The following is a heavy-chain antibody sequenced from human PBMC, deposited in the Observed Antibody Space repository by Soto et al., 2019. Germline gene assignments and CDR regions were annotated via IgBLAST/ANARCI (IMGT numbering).Heavy chain of an antibody. Sequence: GASVKVSCKASGGTFSSYAISWVRQAPGQGLEWMGGIIPIFGTANYAQKFQGRVTITADESTSTAYMELSSLRSEDTAVYYCARERRRGAYCSGGSCYFDYWGQGTLVTVSS. D-gene: IGHD2-15*01. CDR1: GGTFSSYA. J-gene: IGHJ4*02. V-gene: IGHV1-69*13. CDR2: IIPIFGTA. CDR3: ARERRRGAYCSGGSCYFDY.